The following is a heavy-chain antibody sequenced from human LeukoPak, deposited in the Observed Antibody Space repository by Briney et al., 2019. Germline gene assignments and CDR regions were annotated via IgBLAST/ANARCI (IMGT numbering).Heavy chain of an antibody. CDR2: INHSGST. V-gene: IGHV4-34*01. CDR3: ARGHSRVAGTYYYYGMDA. Sequence: PSETLSLTCAVYGGSFSGYYWSWIRQPPGKGLEWIGEINHSGSTNYNPSLKSRVTISVDTSKNQFSLKLSSVTAADTAVYYCARGHSRVAGTYYYYGMDAWGQGTTVTVSS. J-gene: IGHJ6*02. D-gene: IGHD6-19*01. CDR1: GGSFSGYY.